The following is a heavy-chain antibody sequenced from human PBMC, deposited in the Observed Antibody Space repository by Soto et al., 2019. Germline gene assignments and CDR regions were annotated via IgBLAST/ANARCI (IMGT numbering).Heavy chain of an antibody. V-gene: IGHV4-34*01. D-gene: IGHD6-13*01. CDR3: ARGGGIAAAVDY. Sequence: SETLSLTCAVYGGSFSGYYWSWIRQPPGKGLEWIGEINHSGSTNYNPSLKSRVTISVDTSKNQFSLKLSSVTAADTAVYYCARGGGIAAAVDYWGRGTLVTVSS. CDR1: GGSFSGYY. J-gene: IGHJ4*02. CDR2: INHSGST.